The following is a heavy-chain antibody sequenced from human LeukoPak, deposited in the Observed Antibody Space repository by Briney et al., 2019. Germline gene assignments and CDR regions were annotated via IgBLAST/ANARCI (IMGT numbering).Heavy chain of an antibody. V-gene: IGHV3-48*03. CDR2: ISSSGSTI. CDR1: GFTFGDYA. J-gene: IGHJ6*04. Sequence: GGSLRLSCATSGFTFGDYAMNWVRQAPGKGLEWVSYISSSGSTIYYADSVKGRFAISRDNAKNSLYLQMNSLRAEDTAVYYCAELGITMIGGVWGKGTTVTISS. CDR3: AELGITMIGGV. D-gene: IGHD3-10*02.